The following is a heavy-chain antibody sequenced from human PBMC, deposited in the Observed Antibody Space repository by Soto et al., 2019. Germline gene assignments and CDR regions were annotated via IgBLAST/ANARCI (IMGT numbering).Heavy chain of an antibody. CDR3: ARGRKYYDFWSGYSIPRYYFNY. D-gene: IGHD3-3*01. J-gene: IGHJ4*02. Sequence: SETLSLTCAVYGGSSSGYYWSWIRQPPGKGLEWIGEINHSGRTNYNPSLKSRVTISVDTSKSQFSLKLSSVTAADTAVYYCARGRKYYDFWSGYSIPRYYFNYWGQGTLVTVSS. V-gene: IGHV4-34*01. CDR2: INHSGRT. CDR1: GGSSSGYY.